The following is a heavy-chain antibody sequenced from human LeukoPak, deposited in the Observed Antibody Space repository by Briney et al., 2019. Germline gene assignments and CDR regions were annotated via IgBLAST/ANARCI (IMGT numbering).Heavy chain of an antibody. V-gene: IGHV1-2*02. D-gene: IGHD1-26*01. J-gene: IGHJ4*02. Sequence: ASVKVSCKASGYTFTGYYMHWVRQAPGQGLEWMGWINPNSGGTNYAQKFQGRVTMTRDTSISTVYMDLSSLRSDDTAVYFCARDRQPTVLDYWGQGTLVAVSS. CDR1: GYTFTGYY. CDR2: INPNSGGT. CDR3: ARDRQPTVLDY.